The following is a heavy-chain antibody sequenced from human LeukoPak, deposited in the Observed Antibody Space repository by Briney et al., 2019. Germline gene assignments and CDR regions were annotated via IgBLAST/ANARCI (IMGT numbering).Heavy chain of an antibody. CDR3: ARNYFDH. CDR2: MKPDSGNT. V-gene: IGHV1-2*06. J-gene: IGHJ4*02. CDR1: GYNFIDYE. Sequence: GASVKVSCKASGYNFIDYEINWVRQATGQGLEWMGRMKPDSGNTDYSQKFQGRVTMTRDTSISTAYMELSRLRSDDTAVYYCARNYFDHWGQGTLVTVSS.